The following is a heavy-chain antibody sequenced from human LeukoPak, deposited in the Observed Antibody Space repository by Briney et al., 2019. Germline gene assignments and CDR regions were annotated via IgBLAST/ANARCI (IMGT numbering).Heavy chain of an antibody. CDR2: ISAYNGNT. V-gene: IGHV1-18*01. CDR3: ARDRGHSSGWYEKSQKFDY. CDR1: GYTFTSYG. D-gene: IGHD6-19*01. J-gene: IGHJ4*02. Sequence: ASVKVSCKASGYTFTSYGISWVRQAPGQGLEWMGWISAYNGNTNYAQKLQGRVTMTTDTSTSTAYMELRSLRSDDTAVYYCARDRGHSSGWYEKSQKFDYWGQGTLVTVSS.